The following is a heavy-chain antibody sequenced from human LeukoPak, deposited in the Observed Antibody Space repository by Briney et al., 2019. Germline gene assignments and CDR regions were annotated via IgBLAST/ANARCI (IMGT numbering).Heavy chain of an antibody. J-gene: IGHJ4*02. D-gene: IGHD2-2*01. V-gene: IGHV4-61*08. CDR1: GDSISSGGFY. CDR2: IYYSGST. Sequence: PSQTLSLTCTVSGDSISSGGFYWSWIRQPPGKGLEWIGYIYYSGSTNYNPSLKSRVTISVDTSKNQFSLKLSSVTAADTAVYYCARGLDWGVVVPAVAFDYWGQGTLVTVSS. CDR3: ARGLDWGVVVPAVAFDY.